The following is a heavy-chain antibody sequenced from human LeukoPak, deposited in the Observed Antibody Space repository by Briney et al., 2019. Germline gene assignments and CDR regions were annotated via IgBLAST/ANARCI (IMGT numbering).Heavy chain of an antibody. CDR2: IIPIFGTA. J-gene: IGHJ3*02. Sequence: GASVKVSCKASGGTFSSYAISWVRQAPGQGIEWLGRIIPIFGTANYAQKFQSRVTITTDESTSTAYMELSSLRSEDTAVYYCASFCSSTSCYRYRDDAFDIWGQGTMVTVSS. D-gene: IGHD2-2*01. CDR1: GGTFSSYA. CDR3: ASFCSSTSCYRYRDDAFDI. V-gene: IGHV1-69*05.